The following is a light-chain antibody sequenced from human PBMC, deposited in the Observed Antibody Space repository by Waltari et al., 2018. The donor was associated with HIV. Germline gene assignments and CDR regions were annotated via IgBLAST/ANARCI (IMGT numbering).Light chain of an antibody. V-gene: IGLV2-14*01. CDR2: EGS. CDR1: SSDVGGYNF. J-gene: IGLJ1*01. CDR3: CSYTSTTAYV. Sequence: QSALAQPASVSGSPGQSITISCTGTSSDVGGYNFVSWFQHHPGKAPTLFISEGSNRPSGVSTRFSGSEIGNTASLTTSGRQGEDEADYYCCSYTSTTAYVFGAGTTVIVL.